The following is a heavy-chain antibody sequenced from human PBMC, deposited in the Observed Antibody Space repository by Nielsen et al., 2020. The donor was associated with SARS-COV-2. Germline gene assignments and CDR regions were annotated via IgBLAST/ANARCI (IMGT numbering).Heavy chain of an antibody. CDR3: ARGVGYYAFRGGYYYGSGPGVGMDV. CDR1: GGTFSSYA. V-gene: IGHV1-69*06. CDR2: IIPIFGTA. D-gene: IGHD3-10*01. J-gene: IGHJ6*02. Sequence: SVKVSCKASGGTFSSYAISWVRQAPGQGLEWMGGIIPIFGTANYAQKFQGRVTITADKSTSTAYMELSSLRSDDTAVYYCARGVGYYAFRGGYYYGSGPGVGMDVWGQGTMVTVSS.